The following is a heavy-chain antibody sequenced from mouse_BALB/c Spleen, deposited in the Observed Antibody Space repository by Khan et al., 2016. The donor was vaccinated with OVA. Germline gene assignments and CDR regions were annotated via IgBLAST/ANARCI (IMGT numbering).Heavy chain of an antibody. D-gene: IGHD6-1*01. CDR1: GFSLTSYG. CDR2: IWGYGST. Sequence: QVQLKESGPGLVAPSQSLSITCTVSGFSLTSYGVSWVRQPPGKGLEWLGVIWGYGSTNYHSVLKSRLSISKDNSKSHVFLKLNSLQTDDTATYYCAGFEASYYAVDYWGQGTSVTVSS. J-gene: IGHJ4*01. CDR3: AGFEASYYAVDY. V-gene: IGHV2-3*01.